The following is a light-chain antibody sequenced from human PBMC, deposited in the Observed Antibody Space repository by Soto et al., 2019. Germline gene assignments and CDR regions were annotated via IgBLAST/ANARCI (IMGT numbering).Light chain of an antibody. V-gene: IGKV1-27*01. CDR3: QQRSSWPIT. J-gene: IGKJ5*01. CDR1: QGIRRY. CDR2: AAS. Sequence: DIQMTQSPSSLSASVGDRVTISCRSSQGIRRYLSWYQQKPGTAPKLLIYAASTLQSGVPPRFSGSGSGTDFTLTINSLEPEDFAVYYCQQRSSWPITVGQGTRLEIK.